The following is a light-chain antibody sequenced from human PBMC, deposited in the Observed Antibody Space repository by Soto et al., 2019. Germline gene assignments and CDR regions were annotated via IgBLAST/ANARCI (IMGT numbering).Light chain of an antibody. J-gene: IGLJ2*01. Sequence: QSVLTQPPSASGTPGQRVTIACSGSSANIGSNTVNWYQQLPGTAPKVLIYSNNQRPSGVPDRFSGSKSATSASLAISGLQSDDEAEYYCAAWDDSLNGVVFGGGTQLNVL. V-gene: IGLV1-44*01. CDR1: SANIGSNT. CDR2: SNN. CDR3: AAWDDSLNGVV.